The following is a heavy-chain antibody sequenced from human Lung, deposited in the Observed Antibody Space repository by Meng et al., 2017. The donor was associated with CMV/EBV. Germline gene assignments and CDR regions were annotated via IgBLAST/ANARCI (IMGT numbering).Heavy chain of an antibody. CDR1: GDSITNHNW. CDR3: LRRSGGSV. Sequence: QVQLRESGPALVKPSETLSLTCAVSGDSITNHNWWAWVRQPPGKGLEWIGEIPHRGSSAYSPSLKSRVSMSIDKSKNQFSLKLTSMTAADTAVYHCLRRSGGSVWGQGTLVTVSS. CDR2: IPHRGSS. D-gene: IGHD3-10*01. J-gene: IGHJ1*01. V-gene: IGHV4-4*02.